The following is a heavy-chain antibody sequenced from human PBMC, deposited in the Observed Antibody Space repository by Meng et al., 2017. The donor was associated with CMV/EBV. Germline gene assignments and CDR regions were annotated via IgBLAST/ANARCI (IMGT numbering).Heavy chain of an antibody. J-gene: IGHJ3*02. Sequence: PETLSLTRTVSGRSISSYYWSWIRQPPGKGLEWIGYIYYSGSTNYNPSLKSRVTISVDTSKNQFSLKLSSVTAADTAVYYCASFYWGVVPAAPTGAFDIWGQGTMVTVSS. D-gene: IGHD2-2*01. CDR3: ASFYWGVVPAAPTGAFDI. CDR2: IYYSGST. CDR1: GRSISSYY. V-gene: IGHV4-59*01.